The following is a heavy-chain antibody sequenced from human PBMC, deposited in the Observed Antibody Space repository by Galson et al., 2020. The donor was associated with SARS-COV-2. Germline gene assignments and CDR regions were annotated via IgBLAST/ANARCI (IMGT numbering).Heavy chain of an antibody. CDR2: ISSSSSYI. D-gene: IGHD3-22*01. CDR1: GFTFSSYS. Sequence: GGSLRLSCAASGFTFSSYSMNWVRQAPGKGLEWVSSISSSSSYIYYADSVKGRFTISRDNAKNSLYLQMNSLRAEDTAVYYCARAFNYYDSSGSKSPFDYWGQGTLVTVSS. J-gene: IGHJ4*02. CDR3: ARAFNYYDSSGSKSPFDY. V-gene: IGHV3-21*01.